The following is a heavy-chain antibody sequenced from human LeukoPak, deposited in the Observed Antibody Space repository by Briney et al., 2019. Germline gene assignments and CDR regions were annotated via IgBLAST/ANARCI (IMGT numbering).Heavy chain of an antibody. CDR2: ISSSGSTI. CDR1: GFTFSDYY. J-gene: IGHJ5*02. D-gene: IGHD2-15*01. Sequence: GRSLRLSCAASGFTFSDYYMSWIRQAPGEGLGWVSYISSSGSTIYYADSVKGRFTISRDNAKNSLYLQMNSLRAEDTAVYYCARPLGYCSGGSCYQNWFDPWGQGTLVTVSS. V-gene: IGHV3-11*01. CDR3: ARPLGYCSGGSCYQNWFDP.